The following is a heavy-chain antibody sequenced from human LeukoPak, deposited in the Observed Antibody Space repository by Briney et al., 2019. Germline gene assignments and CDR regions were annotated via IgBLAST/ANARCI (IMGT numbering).Heavy chain of an antibody. Sequence: SETLSLTCTVSGGSIGSHYWNWIRQPPGKGLEWIGYIYYSGRTNYNPSLKSRVTMSVDTSKSQFSLKLSSVTAADTAVYYCARVSAAAGDPLGYYYYGMDVWGQGTTVTVSS. D-gene: IGHD6-13*01. V-gene: IGHV4-59*11. CDR2: IYYSGRT. CDR3: ARVSAAAGDPLGYYYYGMDV. CDR1: GGSIGSHY. J-gene: IGHJ6*02.